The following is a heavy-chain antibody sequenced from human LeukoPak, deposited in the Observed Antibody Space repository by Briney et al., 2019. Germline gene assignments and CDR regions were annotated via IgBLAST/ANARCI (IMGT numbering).Heavy chain of an antibody. D-gene: IGHD3-10*01. Sequence: GGSLTLSCAASGFTFIVQWMSGVRQAPGKGLEWVANIKQDGSAKYYVDSVKGRFTISRDNAKDSLYLQMNSLRVEDTAVYYCSRGFCLDDWGLGTLVTVSS. J-gene: IGHJ4*02. CDR1: GFTFIVQW. V-gene: IGHV3-7*01. CDR3: SRGFCLDD. CDR2: IKQDGSAK.